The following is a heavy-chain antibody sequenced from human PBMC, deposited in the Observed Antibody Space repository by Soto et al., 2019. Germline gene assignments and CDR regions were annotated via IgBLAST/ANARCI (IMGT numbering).Heavy chain of an antibody. J-gene: IGHJ4*02. Sequence: EVQLLESGGGLVQPGGSLRLSCATSGFTFSNYAVSWVRQAPGKGLEWVSVSGSGGNTYHADSVKGRFTVSRVNSKYTLYLKMNSLRAEDTAVYYCAKRGGYYFDYWGQGTLVTVSS. CDR3: AKRGGYYFDY. V-gene: IGHV3-23*01. D-gene: IGHD3-22*01. CDR1: GFTFSNYA. CDR2: SGSGGNT.